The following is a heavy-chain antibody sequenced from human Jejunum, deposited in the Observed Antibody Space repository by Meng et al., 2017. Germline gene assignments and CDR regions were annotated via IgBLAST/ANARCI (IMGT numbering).Heavy chain of an antibody. J-gene: IGHJ4*02. D-gene: IGHD1-26*01. V-gene: IGHV4-34*02. Sequence: VQRQQWGAGLLKPSETLSLPCAVYGGSISGYFWSWIRQAPGEGLEWVGEFTRGGTTNYNPSLKSRVTISADTSKNQFSLTLSSVSAADTAVYYCARHEVDFDNWGQGTLVTVPS. CDR3: ARHEVDFDN. CDR1: GGSISGYF. CDR2: FTRGGTT.